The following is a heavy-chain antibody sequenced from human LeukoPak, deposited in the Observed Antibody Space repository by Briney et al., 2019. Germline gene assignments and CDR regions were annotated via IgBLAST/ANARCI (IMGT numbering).Heavy chain of an antibody. D-gene: IGHD1-26*01. CDR3: AKDHDYSGSYLDY. J-gene: IGHJ4*02. CDR1: GFTFSSCG. Sequence: PGGSLRLSCAASGFTFSSCGMHWVRQAPGKGLEWVAFIRYDGSNKYYAGSVKGRFTISRDNSKNTLYLQMNSLRAEDTAVYYCAKDHDYSGSYLDYWGQGTLVTVSS. V-gene: IGHV3-30*02. CDR2: IRYDGSNK.